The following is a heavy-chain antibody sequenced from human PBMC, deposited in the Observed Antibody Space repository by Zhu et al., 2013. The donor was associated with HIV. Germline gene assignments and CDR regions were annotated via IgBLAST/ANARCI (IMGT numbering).Heavy chain of an antibody. Sequence: QVQLVQSVPEVKKPGASVRVSCKASGYTFNDYYIHWVRQAPGQGLEWMGWMNSNSGGTDYEKKFQGRVTMTRDTSIGTAYMDLRRLRFDDTAVYYCARGGSSSGWYPGWYLDNWGQGTLVTVSS. CDR2: MNSNSGGT. CDR3: ARGGSSSGWYPGWYLDN. CDR1: GYTFNDYY. D-gene: IGHD6-19*01. J-gene: IGHJ4*02. V-gene: IGHV1-2*02.